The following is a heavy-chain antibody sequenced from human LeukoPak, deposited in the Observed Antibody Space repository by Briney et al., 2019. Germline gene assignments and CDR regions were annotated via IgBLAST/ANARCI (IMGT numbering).Heavy chain of an antibody. CDR1: GFTFSSYA. V-gene: IGHV3-30*04. J-gene: IGHJ4*02. CDR2: ISYDGSDK. Sequence: GGSLRLSCAASGFTFSSYAMHWVRQAPGKGLEWVAVISYDGSDKYYADSVKGRFTISRDNSKNTLYLQMNSLRAEDTAVYYCARGGNSSGWYPDYWGQGTLVTVSS. D-gene: IGHD6-19*01. CDR3: ARGGNSSGWYPDY.